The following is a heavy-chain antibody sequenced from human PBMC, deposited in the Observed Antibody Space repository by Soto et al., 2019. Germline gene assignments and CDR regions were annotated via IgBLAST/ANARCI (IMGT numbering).Heavy chain of an antibody. J-gene: IGHJ4*02. CDR3: ATDDRYSSSWARFDY. CDR2: ISAYNGNT. V-gene: IGHV1-18*01. D-gene: IGHD6-13*01. CDR1: GYTFTSYG. Sequence: QVQLVQSGAEVKKPGASVKVSCKASGYTFTSYGISWVRQAPGQGLEWMGWISAYNGNTNYAQKLQGRVTMTTDTATSTAYMELRSLRSDDTAVYYCATDDRYSSSWARFDYWGQGTLVTVSS.